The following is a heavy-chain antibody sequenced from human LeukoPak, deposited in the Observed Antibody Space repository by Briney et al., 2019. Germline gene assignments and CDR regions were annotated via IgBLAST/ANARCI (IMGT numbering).Heavy chain of an antibody. CDR3: ARAPRAGAVAVNWFDP. V-gene: IGHV1-69*13. Sequence: GASVKVSCKASGGTFNSNVISWVRQAPGQGLEWMGGIIPLFGRTNYAQKFQGRVTITADESTSTAYMELSSLRSEDTAVYYCARAPRAGAVAVNWFDPWGQGTLVTVSP. CDR1: GGTFNSNV. D-gene: IGHD6-19*01. J-gene: IGHJ5*02. CDR2: IIPLFGRT.